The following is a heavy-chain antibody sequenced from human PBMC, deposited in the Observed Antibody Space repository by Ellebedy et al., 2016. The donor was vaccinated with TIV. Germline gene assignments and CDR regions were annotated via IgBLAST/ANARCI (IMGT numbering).Heavy chain of an antibody. CDR1: GFTFSSYW. CDR3: ALGSSRLTSLDY. D-gene: IGHD6-13*01. Sequence: GGSLRLSXAASGFTFSSYWMSWVRQAPGKGLEWVANIKQDGSEKYYVDSVKGRFTISRDNAKNTLYLQMNSLRAEDTAVYYCALGSSRLTSLDYWGQGTLVTVSS. J-gene: IGHJ4*02. V-gene: IGHV3-7*02. CDR2: IKQDGSEK.